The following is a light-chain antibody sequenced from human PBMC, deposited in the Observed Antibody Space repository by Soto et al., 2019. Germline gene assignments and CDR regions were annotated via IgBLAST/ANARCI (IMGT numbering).Light chain of an antibody. J-gene: IGKJ2*01. CDR3: QQYVSSPPT. CDR2: GAS. CDR1: QSVTSSY. V-gene: IGKV3-20*01. Sequence: EIVLTQSPVTLSLSPGERATLSCRASQSVTSSYLAWYQQKPGQAPRLLIYGASIRATGIPSRFSGSWSGTDFTLTISGLDPEDFAVYYWQQYVSSPPTFGQGTKLEIK.